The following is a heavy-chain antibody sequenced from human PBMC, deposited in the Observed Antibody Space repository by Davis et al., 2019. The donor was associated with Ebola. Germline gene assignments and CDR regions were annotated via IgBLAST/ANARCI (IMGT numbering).Heavy chain of an antibody. CDR2: IIPIFGTA. CDR1: GYTFTSYD. J-gene: IGHJ6*03. CDR3: ASPRYCSSTSCHTRLGYYYYMDV. V-gene: IGHV1-69*13. D-gene: IGHD2-2*01. Sequence: SVKVSCKASGYTFTSYDISWVRQAPGQGLEWMGGIIPIFGTANYAQKFQGRVTITADESTSTAYMELSSLRSEDTAVYYCASPRYCSSTSCHTRLGYYYYMDVWGKGTTVTVSS.